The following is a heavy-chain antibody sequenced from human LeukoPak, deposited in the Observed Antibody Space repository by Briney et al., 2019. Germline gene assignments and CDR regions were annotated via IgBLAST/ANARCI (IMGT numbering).Heavy chain of an antibody. CDR3: ARDHRSSLPGAWFDP. V-gene: IGHV4-4*07. D-gene: IGHD4/OR15-4a*01. J-gene: IGHJ5*02. CDR2: IYSTGST. Sequence: SETLSLTCTVSGGSISSYYWSWIRQPAGEGLEWIGHIYSTGSTNYNPSLKSRVTLSVDRSKNQFSLRLNSVTAADTAVYFCARDHRSSLPGAWFDPWGQGTLVTVSS. CDR1: GGSISSYY.